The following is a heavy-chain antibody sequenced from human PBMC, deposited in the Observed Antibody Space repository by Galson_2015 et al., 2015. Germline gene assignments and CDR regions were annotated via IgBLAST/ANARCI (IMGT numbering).Heavy chain of an antibody. CDR1: GGTFSSYA. D-gene: IGHD3-3*01. J-gene: IGHJ4*02. CDR3: ARSVRADFWSGYFLDY. Sequence: SVKVSCKASGGTFSSYAISWVRQAPGQGLEWMGGIIPIFGTANYAQKFQGRVTITADESTSTAYMELSSLRSEDTAVYYCARSVRADFWSGYFLDYWGQGTLVTVSS. CDR2: IIPIFGTA. V-gene: IGHV1-69*13.